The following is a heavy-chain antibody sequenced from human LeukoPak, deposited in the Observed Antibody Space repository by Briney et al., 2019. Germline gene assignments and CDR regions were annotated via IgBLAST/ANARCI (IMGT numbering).Heavy chain of an antibody. Sequence: GGSLRLSCAASGFTFSSYSMNWVRQAPGKGLEWVSYISSSSSTIYYADSVKGRFTISRDNAKNSLCLQMNSLRAEDTAVYYCARDRYGGSGSYYSYYYGMDVWGQGTTVTVSS. V-gene: IGHV3-48*01. CDR1: GFTFSSYS. CDR2: ISSSSSTI. J-gene: IGHJ6*02. CDR3: ARDRYGGSGSYYSYYYGMDV. D-gene: IGHD3-10*01.